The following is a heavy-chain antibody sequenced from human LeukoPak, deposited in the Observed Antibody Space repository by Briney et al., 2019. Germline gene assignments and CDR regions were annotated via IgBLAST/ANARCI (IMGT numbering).Heavy chain of an antibody. CDR1: GFTFDDYA. Sequence: GGSLRLSCAASGFTFDDYAMHWVRRAPGKGLEWVSLISWDGGSTYYADSVKGRFTISRDNSKNSLYLQMNSLRAEDTALYYCAKGAWSGFYYYYYMDVWGKGTTVTVSS. CDR2: ISWDGGST. D-gene: IGHD3-3*01. J-gene: IGHJ6*03. V-gene: IGHV3-43D*03. CDR3: AKGAWSGFYYYYYMDV.